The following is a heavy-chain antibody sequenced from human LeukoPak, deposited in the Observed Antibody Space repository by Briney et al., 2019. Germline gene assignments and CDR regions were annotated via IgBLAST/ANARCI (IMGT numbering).Heavy chain of an antibody. V-gene: IGHV1-69*05. Sequence: SVKVSCKASGGTFSSYAISWVRQAPGQGLEWMGGIIPIFGTANYAQKFQGRVTITTDESTSTAYMELSSLRSEDTAVYYCARGPAIAADFNYYYYMDVWGKGTTVTVSS. CDR2: IIPIFGTA. CDR1: GGTFSSYA. CDR3: ARGPAIAADFNYYYYMDV. D-gene: IGHD6-13*01. J-gene: IGHJ6*03.